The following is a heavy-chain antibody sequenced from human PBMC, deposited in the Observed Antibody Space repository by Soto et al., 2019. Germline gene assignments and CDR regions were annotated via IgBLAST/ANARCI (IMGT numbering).Heavy chain of an antibody. CDR1: GFTFSSHA. CDR2: VSGSGGST. Sequence: GSLRLSCAASGFTFSSHAMNWVRQAPGKGLEWVSSVSGSGGSTYYADSVKGRFTISRDNFKNTLYLQVNSLRAEDTAVYYCAKEWLYGSGSFYYYYGMDVWGQGTTATVSS. D-gene: IGHD3-10*01. J-gene: IGHJ6*02. CDR3: AKEWLYGSGSFYYYYGMDV. V-gene: IGHV3-23*01.